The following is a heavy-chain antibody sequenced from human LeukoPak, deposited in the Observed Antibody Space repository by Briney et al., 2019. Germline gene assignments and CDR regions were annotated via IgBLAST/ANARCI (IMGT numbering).Heavy chain of an antibody. Sequence: PSETLSPTCAVYGGSFSGYYWSWIRQPPGKGLEWIGSIYHSGSTYYNPSLKSRVTISVDTSKNQFSLKLSSVTAADTAVYYCARDVTRGAAGLYYFDYWGQGTLVTVSS. J-gene: IGHJ4*02. CDR3: ARDVTRGAAGLYYFDY. V-gene: IGHV4-34*01. D-gene: IGHD6-13*01. CDR1: GGSFSGYY. CDR2: IYHSGST.